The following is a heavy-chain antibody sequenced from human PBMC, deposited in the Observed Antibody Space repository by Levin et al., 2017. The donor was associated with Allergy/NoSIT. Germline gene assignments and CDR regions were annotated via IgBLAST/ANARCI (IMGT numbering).Heavy chain of an antibody. V-gene: IGHV4-39*01. Sequence: SQTLSLTCTVSGGSISSSSYYWGWIRQPPGKGLEWIGSIYYSGSTYYNPSLKSRVTISVDTSKNQFSLKLSSVTAADTAVYYCARQPAWFQTPSYYFDYWGQGTLVTVSS. CDR1: GGSISSSSYY. CDR2: IYYSGST. J-gene: IGHJ4*02. CDR3: ARQPAWFQTPSYYFDY. D-gene: IGHD3-9*01.